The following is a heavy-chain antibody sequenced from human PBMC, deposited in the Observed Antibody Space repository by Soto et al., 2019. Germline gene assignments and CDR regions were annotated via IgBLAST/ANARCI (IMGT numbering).Heavy chain of an antibody. J-gene: IGHJ4*02. CDR3: ARRGMATITDY. Sequence: EVQLVESGGGLAQPGGSLRLSCAASGFTFSSYPMHWVRQAPGKGLEYVSAISGNGGTTFYGNSVKGRFTISRDNSKNSLHLQMGNLRPEDMAVYYRARRGMATITDYWGQGTLVTVSS. CDR1: GFTFSSYP. CDR2: ISGNGGTT. V-gene: IGHV3-64*01.